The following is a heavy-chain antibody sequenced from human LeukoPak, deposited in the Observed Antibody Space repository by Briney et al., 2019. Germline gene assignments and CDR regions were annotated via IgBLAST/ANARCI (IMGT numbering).Heavy chain of an antibody. CDR2: IYYSGST. J-gene: IGHJ3*02. V-gene: IGHV4-39*07. CDR3: ARKPYSYGPGSYYFDAFDI. CDR1: GGSISSSTYY. Sequence: SSETLSLTCTASGGSISSSTYYWDWIRQPPGKGLEWIGSIYYSGSTYYNPSLKSRVTISVDTSKNQFSLKLSSVTAADTAVYYFARKPYSYGPGSYYFDAFDIWGQGIMVTVSS. D-gene: IGHD3-10*01.